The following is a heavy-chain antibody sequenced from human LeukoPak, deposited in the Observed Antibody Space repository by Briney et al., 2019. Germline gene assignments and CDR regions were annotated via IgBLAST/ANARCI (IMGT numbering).Heavy chain of an antibody. Sequence: GGSLRLSCAASGFSFGSYAMSWVRQAAGKGLEWVSEICGSVSGSGDCTHYADSVNGRFTISRDNGKKSLHLQMNSLRVEDSGVYYCARAEEISIFGVVWGQGTLVIVSP. CDR3: ARAEEISIFGVV. J-gene: IGHJ4*02. D-gene: IGHD3-3*02. CDR1: GFSFGSYA. V-gene: IGHV3-23*01. CDR2: ICGSVSGSGDCT.